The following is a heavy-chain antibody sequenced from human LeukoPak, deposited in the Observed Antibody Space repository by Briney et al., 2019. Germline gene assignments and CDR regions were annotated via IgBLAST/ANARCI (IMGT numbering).Heavy chain of an antibody. V-gene: IGHV4-4*02. Sequence: SETLSLTCAVSGGSISSSNWWSWIRQPPGKGLEWIGEIYHSGSTNYNPSLKSRVTISVDKSKNQFSLKLSSVTAADTAVYYCARTQTTVTLAFDIWGQGTMVTVSS. CDR3: ARTQTTVTLAFDI. CDR2: IYHSGST. D-gene: IGHD4-17*01. J-gene: IGHJ3*02. CDR1: GGSISSSNW.